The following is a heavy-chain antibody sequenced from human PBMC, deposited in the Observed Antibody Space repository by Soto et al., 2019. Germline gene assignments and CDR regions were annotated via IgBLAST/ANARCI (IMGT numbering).Heavy chain of an antibody. CDR1: GYTFTSYD. V-gene: IGHV1-8*01. D-gene: IGHD2-8*01. J-gene: IGHJ5*02. CDR2: MNPNSGNT. CDR3: ARGGGVLFEFDP. Sequence: QVQLVQSGAEVKKPGASVKVSCKASGYTFTSYDINWVRQATGQGLEWMGWMNPNSGNTGYAQKFQGRVTMPRSTSKSTAYRELNSLRSEDAAVYYCARGGGVLFEFDPWGQGTLVTVSS.